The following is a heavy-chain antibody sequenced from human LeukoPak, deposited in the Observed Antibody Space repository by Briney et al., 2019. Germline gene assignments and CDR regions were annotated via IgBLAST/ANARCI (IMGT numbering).Heavy chain of an antibody. J-gene: IGHJ6*02. CDR2: IYPGDSDT. V-gene: IGHV5-51*01. D-gene: IGHD3-10*01. CDR1: GYNFTSYW. CDR3: ARHGVLLWFGELSSPSYGMDV. Sequence: GESLKISCQGSGYNFTSYWIGWVRQMPGKGLEWMGIIYPGDSDTRYSPSFQGQVTISADKSISTAYLQWSSLKASDTAMYYCARHGVLLWFGELSSPSYGMDVWGQGTTVTVSS.